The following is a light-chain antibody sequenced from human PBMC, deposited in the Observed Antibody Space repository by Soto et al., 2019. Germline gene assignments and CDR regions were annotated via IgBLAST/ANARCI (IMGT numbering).Light chain of an antibody. CDR1: KSIRSW. V-gene: IGKV1-5*03. Sequence: DIQITQSPSTLSASVGDRVTITCRDSKSIRSWLAWYPQKPGKAPKILIYKASSLESGVPSRFSGSGAGTEFTLTISSLQPDDFATYYCQQYNSFSWTFGQGTKV. CDR3: QQYNSFSWT. CDR2: KAS. J-gene: IGKJ1*01.